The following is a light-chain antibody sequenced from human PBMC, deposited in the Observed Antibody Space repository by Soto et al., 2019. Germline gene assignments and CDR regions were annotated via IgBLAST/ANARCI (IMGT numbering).Light chain of an antibody. CDR1: SSEIVGYNY. CDR3: CSSISSSTYV. Sequence: QSVLTQPAPVSGAPGQSIPISRTGNSSEIVGYNYVSWYQQHPGKAPNLIIYDVSNRPSGVSDRFSGSKSGNTASLTISGLQAEDEADYYCCSSISSSTYVFGTGTKVTVL. J-gene: IGLJ1*01. CDR2: DVS. V-gene: IGLV2-14*01.